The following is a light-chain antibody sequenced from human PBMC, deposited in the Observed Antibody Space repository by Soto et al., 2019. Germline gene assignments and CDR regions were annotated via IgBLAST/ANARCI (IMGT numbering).Light chain of an antibody. CDR2: DAS. CDR1: QSISSW. J-gene: IGKJ1*01. Sequence: DIQMTQSPSTLSASVGDRDTITCRASQSISSWLAWYQQKPGKAPKLLIYDASSLESGVPSRFSGSGSGTEFTLTISSLQPDDFATYYCQQYNGTFGQGTKVEIK. V-gene: IGKV1-5*01. CDR3: QQYNGT.